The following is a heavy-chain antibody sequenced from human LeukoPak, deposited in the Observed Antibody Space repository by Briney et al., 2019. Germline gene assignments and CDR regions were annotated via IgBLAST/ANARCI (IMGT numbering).Heavy chain of an antibody. Sequence: SETLSLTCTVSGGSISSYYWSWIRQPPGKGVEWIGYIYYSGSTNYNPSLKSRVTISVDTSKNQFSLKLSSVTAADTAVYYCARGPYYYDSSGYYPKAFPWGQGTLVTVSS. J-gene: IGHJ5*02. CDR1: GGSISSYY. V-gene: IGHV4-59*01. CDR2: IYYSGST. CDR3: ARGPYYYDSSGYYPKAFP. D-gene: IGHD3-22*01.